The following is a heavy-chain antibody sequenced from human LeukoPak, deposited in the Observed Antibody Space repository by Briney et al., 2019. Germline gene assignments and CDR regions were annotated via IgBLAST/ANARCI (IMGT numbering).Heavy chain of an antibody. Sequence: ASVKVSCKASGYTFTSYGISWVRHAPGQGLEWMGWISAYNGNTNYAQKLQGRVTMTTDTSTSTAYMELRSLRSDDTAVYYCARDGVLRFLEWLFSGMDVWGQGTTVTVSS. D-gene: IGHD3-3*01. CDR3: ARDGVLRFLEWLFSGMDV. J-gene: IGHJ6*02. V-gene: IGHV1-18*01. CDR1: GYTFTSYG. CDR2: ISAYNGNT.